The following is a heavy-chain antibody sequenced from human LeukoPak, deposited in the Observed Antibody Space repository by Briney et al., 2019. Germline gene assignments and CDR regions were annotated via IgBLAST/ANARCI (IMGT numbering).Heavy chain of an antibody. V-gene: IGHV4-34*01. CDR2: INHSGST. D-gene: IGHD3-3*01. CDR1: GGSFSGYY. J-gene: IGHJ4*02. CDR3: ARETIFGVEFDY. Sequence: SETLSLTCAVYGGSFSGYYWSWIRQPPGKGLEWIGEINHSGSTNYNPSLKSRVTMSVDTSKNQFSLKLSSMTAADTAVYYCARETIFGVEFDYWGQGTLVTVSS.